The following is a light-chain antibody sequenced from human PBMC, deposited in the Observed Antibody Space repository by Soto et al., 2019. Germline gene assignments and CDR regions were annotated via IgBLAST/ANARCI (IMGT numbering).Light chain of an antibody. CDR2: AAS. CDR1: QSISSY. V-gene: IGKV1-39*01. J-gene: IGKJ4*02. Sequence: DIQMTQSPSSLSASVGDRVTITCRASQSISSYLNWYQQKPGKAPKLLIYAASRLQSGVPSRFSGSGSGTDFTLTISSLQPEDFANYYCQQSYSTPLTFGGGTKVEIK. CDR3: QQSYSTPLT.